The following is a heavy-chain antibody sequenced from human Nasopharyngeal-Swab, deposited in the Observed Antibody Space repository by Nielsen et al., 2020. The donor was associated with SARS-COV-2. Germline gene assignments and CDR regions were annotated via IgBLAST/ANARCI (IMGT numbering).Heavy chain of an antibody. V-gene: IGHV1-69*06. D-gene: IGHD1-26*01. CDR3: ARVGSRGGNAFDI. CDR2: IIPIFGTA. J-gene: IGHJ3*02. Sequence: WVRQAPGQGLEWMGGIIPIFGTANYAQKFQGRVTITADKSTSTAYMELSSLRSEDTAVYYCARVGSRGGNAFDIWGQGTMGTVSS.